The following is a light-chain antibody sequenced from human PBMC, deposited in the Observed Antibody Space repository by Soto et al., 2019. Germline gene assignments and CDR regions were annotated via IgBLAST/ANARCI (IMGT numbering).Light chain of an antibody. V-gene: IGLV2-14*01. J-gene: IGLJ7*01. CDR3: TSYTSSTTLA. Sequence: QSALTQPASVSGSPGQSITISCTGTSSDVGGYNYVSWYQHHPGKAPKLMVYEVSNRPSGVSNRFSGSKSGNTASLIISGLQAEDEADYYCTSYTSSTTLAFGGGTQLTVL. CDR1: SSDVGGYNY. CDR2: EVS.